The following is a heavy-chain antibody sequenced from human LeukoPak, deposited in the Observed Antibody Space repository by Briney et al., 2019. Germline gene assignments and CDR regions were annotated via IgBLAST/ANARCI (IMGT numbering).Heavy chain of an antibody. V-gene: IGHV4-39*07. Sequence: PSETLSLTCTVSGGSISNTNYYWGWIRQPPGKGLEWIGSIYYSGSTYYNPSLKSRVTISVDTSKNKFSLKLSSVTAADTAVYYCAREGAVAGTGWFDPWGQGTLVTVSS. D-gene: IGHD6-19*01. J-gene: IGHJ5*02. CDR1: GGSISNTNYY. CDR3: AREGAVAGTGWFDP. CDR2: IYYSGST.